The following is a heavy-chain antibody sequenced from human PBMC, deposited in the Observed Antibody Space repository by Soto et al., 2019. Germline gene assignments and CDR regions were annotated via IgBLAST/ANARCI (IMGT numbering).Heavy chain of an antibody. CDR1: GFTFNNYA. Sequence: GGSLRLSCAASGFTFNNYAMNWVRQAPGKGLEWVATISGTGGSTYYADSVKGRFTISRDNSKNTLYLQMNSLRVEDTAVYYCAKDRLAGNFDYWGQGTQVTVSS. CDR3: AKDRLAGNFDY. CDR2: ISGTGGST. V-gene: IGHV3-23*01. J-gene: IGHJ4*02.